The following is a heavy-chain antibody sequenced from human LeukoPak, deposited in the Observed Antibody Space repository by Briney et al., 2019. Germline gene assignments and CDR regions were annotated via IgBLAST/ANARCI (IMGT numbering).Heavy chain of an antibody. CDR2: IKQDGSEQ. D-gene: IGHD6-13*01. CDR3: ARGIATGIDFFDP. J-gene: IGHJ5*02. Sequence: GGSLRLSCAASGFTFSTYWMTWVRQAPGKGLEWVANIKQDGSEQYYVDSVKGRFTISRDNAKNSLYLQMNTLRAEDTAVYYCARGIATGIDFFDPWGQGTLVTVSS. CDR1: GFTFSTYW. V-gene: IGHV3-7*04.